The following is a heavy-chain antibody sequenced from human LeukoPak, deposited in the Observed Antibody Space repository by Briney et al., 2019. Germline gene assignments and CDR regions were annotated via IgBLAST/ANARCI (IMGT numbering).Heavy chain of an antibody. V-gene: IGHV3-20*04. Sequence: GGSLRLSCATSGFTFSSYDMSWVRQPPGKGLEWVSNINWNGGTTGYADSVKGRFIISRDNAKNYLYLQMNSLRAEDTALYYCARGLMGGYPRFDYWGQGTLVTVSS. J-gene: IGHJ4*01. D-gene: IGHD3-22*01. CDR1: GFTFSSYD. CDR3: ARGLMGGYPRFDY. CDR2: INWNGGTT.